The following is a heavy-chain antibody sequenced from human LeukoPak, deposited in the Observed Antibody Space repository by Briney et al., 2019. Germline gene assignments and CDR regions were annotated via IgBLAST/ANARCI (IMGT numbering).Heavy chain of an antibody. V-gene: IGHV1-8*01. CDR1: GYTFTTYD. D-gene: IGHD6-19*01. CDR2: MNPNSGNT. Sequence: ASVKVSCKASGYTFTTYDINWVRQATGQGLEWMGWMNPNSGNTGYAQKFQSRVTMTRNTSITTAYMELSSLRSEDTAVYYCARGSGSGHKEKWFDTSGQETLVTVSS. J-gene: IGHJ5*02. CDR3: ARGSGSGHKEKWFDT.